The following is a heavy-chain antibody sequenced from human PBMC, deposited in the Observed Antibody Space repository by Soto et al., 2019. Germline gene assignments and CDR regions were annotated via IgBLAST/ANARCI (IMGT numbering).Heavy chain of an antibody. CDR2: FDPEDAET. V-gene: IGHV1-24*01. Sequence: ASVKASCKVSGYTLSKLSMHWVRQAPGLGLEWMGGFDPEDAETIYAQKFQGRVTMTEDTSTDTAYMELSSLRSDDTAVYYCAGDPDSHYNDSHAFDIWGQGTMVTLSS. D-gene: IGHD4-4*01. CDR3: AGDPDSHYNDSHAFDI. J-gene: IGHJ3*02. CDR1: GYTLSKLS.